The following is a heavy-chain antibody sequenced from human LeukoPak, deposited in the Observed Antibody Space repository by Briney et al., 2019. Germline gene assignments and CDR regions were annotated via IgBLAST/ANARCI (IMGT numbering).Heavy chain of an antibody. D-gene: IGHD3-22*01. J-gene: IGHJ4*02. V-gene: IGHV3-7*01. CDR2: IKQDGSEK. Sequence: GGSLRLSCAASGFTFSSYWMSWVRQAPGKGLEWVANIKQDGSEKYYVESVKGRFTISRDNAKNSLYLQMNSLRAEDTAVYYCARDSSGYSTPSFDYWGQGTLVTVSS. CDR1: GFTFSSYW. CDR3: ARDSSGYSTPSFDY.